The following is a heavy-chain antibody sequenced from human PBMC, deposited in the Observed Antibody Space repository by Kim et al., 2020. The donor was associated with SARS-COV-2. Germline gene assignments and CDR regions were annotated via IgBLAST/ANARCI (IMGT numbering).Heavy chain of an antibody. J-gene: IGHJ4*02. CDR1: GFTFSSYA. D-gene: IGHD3-10*01. V-gene: IGHV3-23*01. Sequence: GGSLRLSCAASGFTFSSYAMSWVRQAPGKGLEWVSAISGSGGSTYYADSVKGRFTISRDNSKNTQYLQMNSMRAEDTAVYYCAKDRINYGSGRFFDYWGQGTLVTVSS. CDR2: ISGSGGST. CDR3: AKDRINYGSGRFFDY.